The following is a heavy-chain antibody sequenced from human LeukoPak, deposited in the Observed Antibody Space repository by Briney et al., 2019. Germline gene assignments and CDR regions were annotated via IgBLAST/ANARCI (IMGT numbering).Heavy chain of an antibody. V-gene: IGHV4-38-2*02. J-gene: IGHJ4*02. D-gene: IGHD3-10*01. CDR3: ARDRDYGSGSYYDH. Sequence: SETLSLTCAVSGYSTSSGYYWGWIRQPPGKGLEWIGSIYHSGSTYYNPSLKSRVTISVDTSKNQFSLKLSSVTAADTAVYYCARDRDYGSGSYYDHWGQGTLVTVSS. CDR1: GYSTSSGYY. CDR2: IYHSGST.